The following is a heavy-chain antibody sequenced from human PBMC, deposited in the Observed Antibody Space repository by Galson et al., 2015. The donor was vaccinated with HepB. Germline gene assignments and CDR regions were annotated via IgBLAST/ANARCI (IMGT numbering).Heavy chain of an antibody. Sequence: SVKVSCKASGYTFTGYYMHWVRQAPGQGLEWMGWINPNSGGTNYAQKFQGRVTMTRDTSISTAYMELSRLRSDDTAVYYCARGSYCGTTNCYSYYYYYYMDVWGKGTTVTVSS. D-gene: IGHD2-2*02. J-gene: IGHJ6*03. CDR3: ARGSYCGTTNCYSYYYYYYMDV. CDR2: INPNSGGT. CDR1: GYTFTGYY. V-gene: IGHV1-2*02.